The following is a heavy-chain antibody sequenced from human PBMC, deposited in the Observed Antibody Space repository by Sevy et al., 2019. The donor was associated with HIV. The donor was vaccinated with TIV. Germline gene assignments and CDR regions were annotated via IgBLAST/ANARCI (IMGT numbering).Heavy chain of an antibody. CDR1: GITFSTSG. CDR2: ISYDGRSK. J-gene: IGHJ6*02. Sequence: GGSLRLSCAVAGITFSTSGMHWVRQAPGKGLEWVAVISYDGRSKFYGDSVKGRFTISRDNSNDRLYLQMNGLRAEDTAVYYCAKDFTGYNGMDVWGQGTMVTVSS. D-gene: IGHD5-18*01. V-gene: IGHV3-30*18. CDR3: AKDFTGYNGMDV.